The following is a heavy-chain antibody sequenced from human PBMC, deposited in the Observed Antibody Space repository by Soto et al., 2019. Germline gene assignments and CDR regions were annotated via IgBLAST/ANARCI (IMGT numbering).Heavy chain of an antibody. V-gene: IGHV3-23*01. J-gene: IGHJ4*02. D-gene: IGHD2-2*01. CDR1: GFTFSSYA. CDR3: AKELTREYQLPFDY. Sequence: EVQLLESGGGLVQPGGSLRLSCAASGFTFSSYAMSWVRQAPGKGLEWVSAISGSGGSTYYADSVKGRFTISRDNSKNTLFLQMNSLRPEDTAVSYCAKELTREYQLPFDYWGQGTLVTVSS. CDR2: ISGSGGST.